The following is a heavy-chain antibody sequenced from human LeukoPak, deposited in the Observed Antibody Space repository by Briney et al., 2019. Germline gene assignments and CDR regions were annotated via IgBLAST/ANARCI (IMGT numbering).Heavy chain of an antibody. Sequence: SETLSLTCTVSGYSISSGYYWGWLRRPPGKGLEWIGEINHSGSTNYNPSLKSRVTISVDTSKNQFSLKLSSVTAADTAVYYCARGVVVTAISPTYYYGMDVWGQGTTVTVSS. CDR3: ARGVVVTAISPTYYYGMDV. CDR1: GYSISSGYY. CDR2: INHSGST. V-gene: IGHV4-38-2*02. D-gene: IGHD2-21*02. J-gene: IGHJ6*02.